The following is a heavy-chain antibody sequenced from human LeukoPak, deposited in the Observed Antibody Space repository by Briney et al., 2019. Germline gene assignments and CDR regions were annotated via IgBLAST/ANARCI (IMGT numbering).Heavy chain of an antibody. Sequence: GGSLRLSCAASGFTFSSYGMHWVRQAPGKGLEWVAVIWYDGSNKYYADSVKGRFTISRDNSKNTLYLQMNSLRAEDTAVYYCATDRGSYSTYLDYWGQGTLVTVSS. CDR1: GFTFSSYG. D-gene: IGHD4-11*01. V-gene: IGHV3-33*01. CDR3: ATDRGSYSTYLDY. J-gene: IGHJ4*02. CDR2: IWYDGSNK.